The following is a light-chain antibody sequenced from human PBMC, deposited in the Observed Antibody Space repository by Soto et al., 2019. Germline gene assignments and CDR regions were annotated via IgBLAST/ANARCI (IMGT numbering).Light chain of an antibody. V-gene: IGLV1-40*01. Sequence: QSVLTQPPSVSGAPGQRITISCTGSRSNIGADYDVHWYQQLPGTAPKLLIFGNRNRPSGVPDRFSGSKSGTSASLAITGLQAEDEADYYCQSYDSSLSGGNVVFGGRTKLTVL. CDR2: GNR. CDR3: QSYDSSLSGGNVV. J-gene: IGLJ2*01. CDR1: RSNIGADYD.